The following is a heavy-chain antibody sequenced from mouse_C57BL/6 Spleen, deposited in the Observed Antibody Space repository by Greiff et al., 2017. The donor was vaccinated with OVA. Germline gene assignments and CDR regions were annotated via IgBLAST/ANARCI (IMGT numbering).Heavy chain of an antibody. CDR1: GYTFTDYY. CDR3: AREDDGAMDY. D-gene: IGHD2-3*01. V-gene: IGHV1-76*01. Sequence: QVQLKQSGAELVRPGASVKLSCKASGYTFTDYYINWVKQRPGQGLEWIARIYPGSGNTYYNEKFKGKATLTAEKSSSTAYMQLSSLTSEDSAVYFCAREDDGAMDYWGQGTSVTVSS. CDR2: IYPGSGNT. J-gene: IGHJ4*01.